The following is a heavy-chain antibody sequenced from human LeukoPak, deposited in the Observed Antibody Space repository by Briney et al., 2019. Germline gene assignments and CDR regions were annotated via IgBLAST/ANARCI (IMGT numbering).Heavy chain of an antibody. J-gene: IGHJ6*03. CDR3: AKGQTYYYDSSGYYYVGGYYYYMDV. Sequence: GGSLRLSCAASGFTFSSYAMSWVRQAPGKGLEWVSAISGSGGSTYYADSAKGRFTISRDNSKNTLYLQMNSLRAEDTAVYYCAKGQTYYYDSSGYYYVGGYYYYMDVWGKGTAVTVSS. CDR2: ISGSGGST. D-gene: IGHD3-22*01. CDR1: GFTFSSYA. V-gene: IGHV3-23*01.